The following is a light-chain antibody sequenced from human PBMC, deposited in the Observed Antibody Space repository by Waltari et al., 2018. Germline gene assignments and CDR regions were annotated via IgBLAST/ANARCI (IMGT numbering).Light chain of an antibody. V-gene: IGKV1-39*01. CDR1: QNINNF. J-gene: IGKJ5*01. Sequence: DVQVTQSPSSLSASVGDRVTITCRSSQNINNFLNWYQQKPGKAPKLLIYSASSLHSGVPSRFSGSGSGTDFTLSISSLQPEDFATYYCQQSYSNAHVGQGTRLEIK. CDR2: SAS. CDR3: QQSYSNAH.